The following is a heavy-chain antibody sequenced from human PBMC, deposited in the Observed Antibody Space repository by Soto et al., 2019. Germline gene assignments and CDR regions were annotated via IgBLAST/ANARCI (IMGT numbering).Heavy chain of an antibody. Sequence: SETLSLTCAVSGGSISSGGYSWRWIRQPPGKGLEWIGYIYHSGSTYYNPSLKSRVTISVDRSKNQFSLKLSSVTAADTAVYYCATSGYNVDYWGQGTLVTVSS. J-gene: IGHJ4*02. CDR2: IYHSGST. D-gene: IGHD3-22*01. CDR3: ATSGYNVDY. CDR1: GGSISSGGYS. V-gene: IGHV4-30-2*01.